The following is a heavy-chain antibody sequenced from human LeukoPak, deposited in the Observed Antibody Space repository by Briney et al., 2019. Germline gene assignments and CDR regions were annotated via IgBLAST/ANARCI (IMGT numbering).Heavy chain of an antibody. CDR2: INTDGSST. CDR1: GFTFDDFW. CDR3: ARGMTYYYGSGKLDY. J-gene: IGHJ4*02. D-gene: IGHD3-10*01. Sequence: GGSLRLSCAASGFTFDDFWMHWVRQTPGKGLVWVSRINTDGSSTDYVDSVKGRFTISRDNAKNTLYLQMNSLSAEDTAVYYCARGMTYYYGSGKLDYWGQGTLVTVSS. V-gene: IGHV3-74*01.